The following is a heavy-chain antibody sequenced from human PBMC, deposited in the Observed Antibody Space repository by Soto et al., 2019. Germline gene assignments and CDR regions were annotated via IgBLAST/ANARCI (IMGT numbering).Heavy chain of an antibody. CDR2: IYYSGST. D-gene: IGHD2-2*01. CDR3: ARAGLLLGYCISTSCRPRGGFDY. CDR1: GGSISSGGYY. Sequence: QVQLQESGPGLVKPSQTLSLTCTVSGGSISSGGYYWSWIRQHPGKGLEWIGYIYYSGSTYYNPSLKSRVTISVDTSKNQFSLKLSSVTAADTAVYYCARAGLLLGYCISTSCRPRGGFDYWGQGTLVTVSS. J-gene: IGHJ4*02. V-gene: IGHV4-31*03.